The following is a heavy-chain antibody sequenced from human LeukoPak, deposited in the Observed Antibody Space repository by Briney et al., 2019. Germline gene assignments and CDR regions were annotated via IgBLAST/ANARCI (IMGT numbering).Heavy chain of an antibody. J-gene: IGHJ4*02. CDR1: GYTFSTYG. CDR3: AREGLGELTLDY. CDR2: ISTSNGDT. D-gene: IGHD3-16*01. Sequence: ASVKVSCKASGYTFSTYGISWVRQAPGQGLEWMGWISTSNGDTKYAQKLQGRVTMTTDTSTSAAYMELRNLRSDDTAVYYCAREGLGELTLDYWGQGTLVTVSS. V-gene: IGHV1-18*01.